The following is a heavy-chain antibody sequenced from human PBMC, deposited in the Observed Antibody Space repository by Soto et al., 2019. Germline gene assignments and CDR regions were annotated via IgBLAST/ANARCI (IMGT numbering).Heavy chain of an antibody. V-gene: IGHV2-5*01. J-gene: IGHJ4*02. D-gene: IGHD1-1*01. CDR2: IYWNDDK. CDR1: GFSLSTSGVG. CDR3: ARRYDPYYFDY. Sequence: QITLKESGPTLVKPTQTLTLTCTFSGFSLSTSGVGVGWIRQPPGKALEWLALIYWNDDKRYSPSLKSRLTITKDTSKNQVVLTMTNMDPVDTATYCCARRYDPYYFDYWGQGTLVTVSS.